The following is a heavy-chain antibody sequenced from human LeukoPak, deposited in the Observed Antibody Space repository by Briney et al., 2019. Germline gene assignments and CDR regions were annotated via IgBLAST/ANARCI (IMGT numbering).Heavy chain of an antibody. Sequence: GGSLRLSCAASGFTFSDFAMIWVRQSPGKKGLEWVSAISGSGGSTYYADSVKGRFTISRDNSKNTLYLQMNSLRAEDTAVYYCAKKQLWFGELSPAFDYWGQGTLVTVSS. CDR3: AKKQLWFGELSPAFDY. D-gene: IGHD3-10*01. CDR2: ISGSGGST. J-gene: IGHJ4*02. V-gene: IGHV3-23*01. CDR1: GFTFSDFA.